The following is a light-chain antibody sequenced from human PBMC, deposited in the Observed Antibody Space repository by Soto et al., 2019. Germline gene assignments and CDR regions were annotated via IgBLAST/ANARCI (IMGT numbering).Light chain of an antibody. CDR3: QQRDNWPWT. V-gene: IGKV3-11*01. CDR2: DVS. CDR1: QSVRSN. Sequence: EIVLTQSPAPLSLSPGERATLSCRASQSVRSNLAWYQHKPGQAPRLLIYDVSNRATGIPGRFSGSGFGTDFTLTISNVEPEDFAVYYCQQRDNWPWTFGQGAKVEIK. J-gene: IGKJ1*01.